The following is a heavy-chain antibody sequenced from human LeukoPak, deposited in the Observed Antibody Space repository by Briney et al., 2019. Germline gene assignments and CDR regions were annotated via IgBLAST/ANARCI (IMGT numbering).Heavy chain of an antibody. V-gene: IGHV3-30-3*01. J-gene: IGHJ4*02. CDR2: ISYDGSNK. Sequence: PGRSLRLSCAASGFTFSSYAMHWVRQAPGKGLEWVAVISYDGSNKYYADSVKGRFTISRDNSKNTLYLQMNSLRAEDTAVYYCVRVLDTAMENHYYHYPFDYWGQGTLVTVSS. CDR3: VRVLDTAMENHYYHYPFDY. D-gene: IGHD5-18*01. CDR1: GFTFSSYA.